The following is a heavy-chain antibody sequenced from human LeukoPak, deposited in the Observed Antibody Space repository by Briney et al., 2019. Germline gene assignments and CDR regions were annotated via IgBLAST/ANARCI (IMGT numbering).Heavy chain of an antibody. CDR3: ARDSRERSSYPPLLFDY. J-gene: IGHJ4*02. CDR1: GFTFSSYW. V-gene: IGHV3-7*01. D-gene: IGHD4-11*01. CDR2: IKQDGSEK. Sequence: GGSLRLSCAASGFTFSSYWMSWVRQAPGKGLEWVANIKQDGSEKYYVDSVKGRFTISRDNAKNSLYLQMNSLRAEDTAVYYCARDSRERSSYPPLLFDYWGQGTLVTVSS.